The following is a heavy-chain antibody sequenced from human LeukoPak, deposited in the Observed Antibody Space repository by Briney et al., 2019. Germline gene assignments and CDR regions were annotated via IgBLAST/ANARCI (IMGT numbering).Heavy chain of an antibody. CDR2: MNPNSGNS. V-gene: IGHV1-8*01. Sequence: PEASVKVSCKASGYTFTSYDINWVRQATGQGLEWMGWMNPNSGNSGYAQKFQGRVTMTRNTSIGTAYMELSSLRSEDTAVYYCATVLGRDGYNLPVDYWGQGTLVTVSS. D-gene: IGHD5-24*01. J-gene: IGHJ4*02. CDR3: ATVLGRDGYNLPVDY. CDR1: GYTFTSYD.